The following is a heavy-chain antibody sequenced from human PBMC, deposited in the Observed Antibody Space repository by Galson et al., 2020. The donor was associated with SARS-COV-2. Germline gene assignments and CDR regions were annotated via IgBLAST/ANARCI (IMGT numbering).Heavy chain of an antibody. J-gene: IGHJ3*02. CDR3: ARVFSSRSRYLSSGAFDI. CDR1: GGTFSSYA. CDR2: IIPIFGTA. D-gene: IGHD3-10*01. Sequence: SVKVSCKASGGTFSSYAISWVRQAPGQGLEWMGRIIPIFGTANYAQKFQGRVTITADKSTSTAYMELSSLRSEDTAVYYCARVFSSRSRYLSSGAFDIWGQGTMVTVSS. V-gene: IGHV1-69*06.